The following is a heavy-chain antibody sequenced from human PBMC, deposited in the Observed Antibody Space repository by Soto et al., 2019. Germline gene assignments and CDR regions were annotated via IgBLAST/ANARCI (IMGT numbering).Heavy chain of an antibody. Sequence: GGSLRLSCAASGFTFDDYAMHWVRQAQGKGMEWVSGISWNSGSIGYAYSVKGRFTISRDNSKNTLYLQMHSLRAEDTAVYYCAKDGTTAMVRYFDYWGQGTLVTVSS. CDR2: ISWNSGSI. D-gene: IGHD5-18*01. J-gene: IGHJ4*02. CDR3: AKDGTTAMVRYFDY. CDR1: GFTFDDYA. V-gene: IGHV3-9*01.